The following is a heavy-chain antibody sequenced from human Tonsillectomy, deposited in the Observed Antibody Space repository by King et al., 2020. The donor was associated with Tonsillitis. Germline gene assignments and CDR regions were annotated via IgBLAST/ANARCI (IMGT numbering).Heavy chain of an antibody. CDR3: ARLLPEYSRSAGCFDY. J-gene: IGHJ4*02. CDR2: IYSSGST. D-gene: IGHD6-6*01. V-gene: IGHV4-59*08. Sequence: QLQESGPGLAKPSETLSLTCTVSGGSIRSHYWSWIRQPPGKGLEWIGYIYSSGSTNYNPSLKSRVTISVDTSKNQFSLKLSSVTAADTAVDYCARLLPEYSRSAGCFDYWGQGTLVTVSS. CDR1: GGSIRSHY.